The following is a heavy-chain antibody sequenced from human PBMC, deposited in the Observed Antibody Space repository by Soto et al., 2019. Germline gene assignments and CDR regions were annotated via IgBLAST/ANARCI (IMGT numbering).Heavy chain of an antibody. D-gene: IGHD6-19*01. V-gene: IGHV3-53*02. CDR1: GFTVSSNY. Sequence: EVHLVETGGDLILPGGSLRLSCAASGFTVSSNYMSWVRQAPGKGLEWVSVIYSGGSTYYADSVKGRFTISRDNSKNTLYLQMNSLRAEDTAVYYCAGGIAVAPSRGDAFDIWGQGTMVTVSS. CDR3: AGGIAVAPSRGDAFDI. J-gene: IGHJ3*02. CDR2: IYSGGST.